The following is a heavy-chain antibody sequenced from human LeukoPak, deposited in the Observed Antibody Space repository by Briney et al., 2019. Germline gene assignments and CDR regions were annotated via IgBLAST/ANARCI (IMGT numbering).Heavy chain of an antibody. J-gene: IGHJ6*02. CDR2: ISSSSSYI. CDR1: GFTFDDYG. Sequence: PGGSLRLSCAASGFTFDDYGMSWVRHVRGKGLEWVSSISSSSSYIYYADSVKGRFTISRDNAKNSLYLQMNSLRAEDTAVYYCAREGWSRISYYYGMDVWGQGTTVTVSS. D-gene: IGHD2/OR15-2a*01. CDR3: AREGWSRISYYYGMDV. V-gene: IGHV3-21*01.